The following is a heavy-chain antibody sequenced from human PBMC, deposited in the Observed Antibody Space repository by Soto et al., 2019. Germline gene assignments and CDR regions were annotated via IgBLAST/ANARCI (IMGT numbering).Heavy chain of an antibody. J-gene: IGHJ4*02. D-gene: IGHD5-18*01. CDR2: IYYSGST. CDR3: ARHKTAMALDY. V-gene: IGHV4-39*01. CDR1: GGSISSSSYY. Sequence: SETLSLTCTVSGGSISSSSYYWGWIRQPPGKGLEWIGSIYYSGSTYYNPSLKSRVTISVDTSKNQFSLKLSSVTAADTAVYYCARHKTAMALDYWGQGTLVTVS.